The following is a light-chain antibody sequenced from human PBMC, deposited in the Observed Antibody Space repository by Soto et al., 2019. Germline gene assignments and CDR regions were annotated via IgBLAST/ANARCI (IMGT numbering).Light chain of an antibody. Sequence: DIQMTQSPSSLSASVGDRVTITCRSSQSITTYLNWYQQKPGKAPKLLIYDASNLETGVPSRFSGSGSGTDFTFTISSLQPEDIATYSCQQYDNLPITFGQGTRLDIK. CDR1: QSITTY. V-gene: IGKV1-33*01. CDR3: QQYDNLPIT. CDR2: DAS. J-gene: IGKJ5*01.